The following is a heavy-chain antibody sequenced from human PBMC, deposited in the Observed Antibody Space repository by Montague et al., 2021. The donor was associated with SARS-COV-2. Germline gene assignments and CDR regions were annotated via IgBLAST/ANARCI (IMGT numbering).Heavy chain of an antibody. CDR3: ASSGITLTGLDAFDI. D-gene: IGHD3-9*01. CDR2: TYYRSKWDS. V-gene: IGHV6-1*01. CDR1: GDSVSSKSVA. J-gene: IGHJ3*02. Sequence: CAISGDSVSSKSVAWNWIRQSPSRGLEWLGRTYYRSKWDSDYAESVKRRLVITPDTSKNQLSLQLNSVIPEDTAVYFCASSGITLTGLDAFDIWGQGTMVTVPS.